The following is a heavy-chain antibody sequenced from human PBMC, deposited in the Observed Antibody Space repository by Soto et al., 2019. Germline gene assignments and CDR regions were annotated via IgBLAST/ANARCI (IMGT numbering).Heavy chain of an antibody. V-gene: IGHV1-18*01. J-gene: IGHJ4*02. CDR1: GYTFTSYG. Sequence: GASVKVSCKASGYTFTSYGISWVRQAPGQGLEWMGWISAYIGNTNYAQKLQGRVTMTTDPSTSTAYMELRSLSSDDTAVYYCARDAGLRGPIFDYWGQGTLVTVSS. CDR2: ISAYIGNT. D-gene: IGHD5-18*01. CDR3: ARDAGLRGPIFDY.